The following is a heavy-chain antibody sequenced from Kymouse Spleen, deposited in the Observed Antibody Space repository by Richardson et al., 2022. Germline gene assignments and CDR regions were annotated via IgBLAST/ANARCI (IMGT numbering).Heavy chain of an antibody. CDR3: TTDLLLWFGEFPYYYGMDV. Sequence: EVQLVESGGGLVKPGGSLRLSCAASGFTFSNAWMSWVRQAPGKGLEWVGRIKSKTDGGTTDYAAPVKGRFTISRDDSKNTLYLQMNSLKTEDTAVYYCTTDLLLWFGEFPYYYGMDVWGQGTTVTVSS. V-gene: IGHV3-15*01. J-gene: IGHJ6*02. D-gene: IGHD3-10*01. CDR2: IKSKTDGGTT. CDR1: GFTFSNAW.